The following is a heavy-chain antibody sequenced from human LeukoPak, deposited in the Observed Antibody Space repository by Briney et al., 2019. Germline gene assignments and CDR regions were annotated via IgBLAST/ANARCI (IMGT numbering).Heavy chain of an antibody. CDR2: ISSSGSTI. CDR3: ARDSSPTALYYYYGMDV. V-gene: IGHV3-11*01. Sequence: GGSLRLSCAASGFTFSDYYMSWIRQAPGKGLEWVSYISSSGSTIYYADSVKGRFTISRDNAKNSLYLQMNSLRAEDTAVYYCARDSSPTALYYYYGMDVWGQGTTVTVSS. CDR1: GFTFSDYY. J-gene: IGHJ6*02.